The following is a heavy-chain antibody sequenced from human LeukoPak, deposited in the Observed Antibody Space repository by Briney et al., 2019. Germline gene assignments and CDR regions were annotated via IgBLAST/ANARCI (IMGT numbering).Heavy chain of an antibody. V-gene: IGHV4-59*01. CDR1: GGSISSYY. CDR2: IYYSGST. Sequence: SETLSLTCTVSGGSISSYYWSWIRQPPGKGLEWIGYIYYSGSTNYNPSLKSRVTISVDTSKNQFSLKLSSVTAADTAVYYCARGAGGSGWSYWGQGTLVTVYS. J-gene: IGHJ4*02. D-gene: IGHD6-19*01. CDR3: ARGAGGSGWSY.